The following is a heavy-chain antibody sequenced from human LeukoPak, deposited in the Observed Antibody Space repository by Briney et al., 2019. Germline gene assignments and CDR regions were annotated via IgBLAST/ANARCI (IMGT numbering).Heavy chain of an antibody. CDR1: GFTFSSYW. CDR3: ARDYDFWSGYPGVPLMDV. J-gene: IGHJ6*04. D-gene: IGHD3-3*01. Sequence: GGSLRLSCAASGFTFSSYWMSWVRQAPGNGLEWVANINQDGSEKYYVASMKGRFTISRDNAKNSLYLQMNSLRAEDTAMYYCARDYDFWSGYPGVPLMDVWGKGTTVIVSS. CDR2: INQDGSEK. V-gene: IGHV3-7*01.